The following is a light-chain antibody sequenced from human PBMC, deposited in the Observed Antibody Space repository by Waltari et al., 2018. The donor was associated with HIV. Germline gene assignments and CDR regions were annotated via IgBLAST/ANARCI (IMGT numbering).Light chain of an antibody. CDR2: AAS. CDR1: QGISSY. CDR3: QQYYSYPRGLT. V-gene: IGKV1-8*01. Sequence: AIRMTQSPSSFSASTGDRVTITCRASQGISSYLAWYQQKPGKAPKLLIYAASTLQSGVPSRFSGSGSGTDFTLTISCLQSEDFATYYCQQYYSYPRGLTFGPGTKVDIK. J-gene: IGKJ3*01.